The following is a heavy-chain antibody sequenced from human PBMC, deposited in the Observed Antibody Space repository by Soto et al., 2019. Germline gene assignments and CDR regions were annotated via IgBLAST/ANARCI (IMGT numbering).Heavy chain of an antibody. J-gene: IGHJ6*02. CDR3: ARMVRGVKHYYYGMDV. V-gene: IGHV2-70*01. CDR1: GFSLSTSGMC. CDR2: IDWDDDK. D-gene: IGHD3-10*01. Sequence: GPTRVNPTQTLTLTCTFSGFSLSTSGMCVSWIRQPPGKALEWLALIDWDDDKYYSTSLKTRLTISKDTSKNQVVLTMTNMDPVDTATYYCARMVRGVKHYYYGMDVWGQGTTVTVSS.